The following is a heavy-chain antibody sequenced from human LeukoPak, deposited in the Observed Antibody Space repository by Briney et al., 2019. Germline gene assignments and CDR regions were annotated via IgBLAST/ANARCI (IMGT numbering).Heavy chain of an antibody. J-gene: IGHJ4*02. D-gene: IGHD2-15*01. CDR1: GGSVSSGSYY. V-gene: IGHV4-61*01. CDR2: IYYSGST. CDR3: ARALVVVAATEWGFDY. Sequence: SETLSLTCTVSGGSVSSGSYYWSWIRQPPGKGLEWIGYIYYSGSTNYNPSFKSRVTISVDTSKNQFSLKLSSVTAADTAVYYCARALVVVAATEWGFDYWGQGTLVTVSS.